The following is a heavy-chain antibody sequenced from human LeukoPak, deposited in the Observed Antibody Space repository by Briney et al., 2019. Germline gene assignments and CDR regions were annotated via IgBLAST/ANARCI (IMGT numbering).Heavy chain of an antibody. CDR1: GFTFSSYE. CDR2: ISSSGSTI. V-gene: IGHV3-48*03. D-gene: IGHD3-10*01. CDR3: AREWSYTPFFDY. Sequence: GGSLRLSCAASGFTFSSYEMNWVRQAPGKGLEWVSYISSSGSTIYYADSVKGRFTISRDNAKNSLYLQMNSLRAEDTAVYYCAREWSYTPFFDYWGQGTLVTVSS. J-gene: IGHJ4*02.